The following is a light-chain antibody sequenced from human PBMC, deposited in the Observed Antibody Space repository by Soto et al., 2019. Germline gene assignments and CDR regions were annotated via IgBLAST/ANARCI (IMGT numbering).Light chain of an antibody. V-gene: IGLV2-23*01. Sequence: ALTQPASVSGSPGQSITISCTGTSSDVGSYNLVSWYQQHPGKAPKLMIYEGTKRPSGVSNRFSGSKSGNTASLTISGLQAEDEADYYCCSYAGSSTYVFGTGTKVTVL. CDR3: CSYAGSSTYV. CDR1: SSDVGSYNL. J-gene: IGLJ1*01. CDR2: EGT.